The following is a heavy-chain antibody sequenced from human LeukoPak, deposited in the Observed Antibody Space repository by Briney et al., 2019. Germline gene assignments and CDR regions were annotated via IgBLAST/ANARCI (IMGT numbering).Heavy chain of an antibody. D-gene: IGHD2/OR15-2a*01. J-gene: IGHJ4*02. CDR3: ARHKEVGDYYYFDY. Sequence: AXGYTFTSYYXXWVRQAPGQGLXXXAIINPSGGSTSYTQKFQGRVTMTRDTSTTTVYMELSSLRSQDTAVYYCARHKEVGDYYYFDYWGQGTLVTVSS. CDR1: GYTFTSYY. CDR2: INPSGGST. V-gene: IGHV1-46*01.